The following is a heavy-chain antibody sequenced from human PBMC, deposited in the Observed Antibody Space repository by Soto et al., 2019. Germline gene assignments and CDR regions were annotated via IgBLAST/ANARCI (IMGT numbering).Heavy chain of an antibody. Sequence: SVKVACKAFAGSFISYAISWVRRSPGQGLEWMGGIIPIFGTANYAQKFQGRVTITADESTSTAYMELSSLRSEDTAVYYCARDYYGSGSYYNDDYYYYGMDVCGQRTTVTVSS. CDR1: AGSFISYA. D-gene: IGHD3-10*01. J-gene: IGHJ6*02. V-gene: IGHV1-69*01. CDR3: ARDYYGSGSYYNDDYYYYGMDV. CDR2: IIPIFGTA.